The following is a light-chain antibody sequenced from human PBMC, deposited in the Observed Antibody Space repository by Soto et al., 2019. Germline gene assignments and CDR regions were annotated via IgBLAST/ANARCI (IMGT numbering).Light chain of an antibody. CDR1: KLGDKY. J-gene: IGLJ3*02. Sequence: SYELTQPPSVSVSPGQTASITCSGDKLGDKYACWYQQKPGQSPVVVIFQDTKRPSGIPERFSGSNSGNTATLTISGTQAMDEADYYCQAWDSSTYWVFGGGTKLTVL. CDR3: QAWDSSTYWV. V-gene: IGLV3-1*01. CDR2: QDT.